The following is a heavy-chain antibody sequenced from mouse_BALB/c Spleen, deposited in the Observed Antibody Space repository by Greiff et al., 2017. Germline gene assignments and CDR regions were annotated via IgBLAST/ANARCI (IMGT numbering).Heavy chain of an antibody. CDR2: INPYNGAT. Sequence: VQLKESGPELVKPGASVKISCKASGYSFTGYYMHWVKQSHVKSLEWIGRINPYNGATSYNQNFKDKASLTVDKSSSTAYMELHSLTSEDSAVYYCATGSSYGNYYAMDYWGQGTSVTVSS. CDR3: ATGSSYGNYYAMDY. J-gene: IGHJ4*01. CDR1: GYSFTGYY. V-gene: IGHV1-31*01. D-gene: IGHD1-1*01.